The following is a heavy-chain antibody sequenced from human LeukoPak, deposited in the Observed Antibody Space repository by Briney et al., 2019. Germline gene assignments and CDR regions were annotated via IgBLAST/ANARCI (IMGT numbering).Heavy chain of an antibody. Sequence: PSETLSLTCAVYGGSFSGYSWSWIRQPPGKWLEWVGEMIHSGSTNYNPSLKSRVTISVDTSKNQFSLKVSSVTAADTAVYYCARSMVLIAAAGKGFDYWGQGTLVTVSS. CDR3: ARSMVLIAAAGKGFDY. V-gene: IGHV4-34*12. D-gene: IGHD6-13*01. J-gene: IGHJ4*02. CDR1: GGSFSGYS. CDR2: MIHSGST.